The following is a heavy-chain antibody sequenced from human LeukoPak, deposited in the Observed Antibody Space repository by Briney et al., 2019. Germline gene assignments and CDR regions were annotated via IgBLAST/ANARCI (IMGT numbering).Heavy chain of an antibody. V-gene: IGHV4-34*01. D-gene: IGHD6-13*01. J-gene: IGHJ4*02. CDR2: INHSGST. CDR3: ARGRRAAAAPNDY. CDR1: GGSFSGYY. Sequence: SETLSLTGAVYGGSFSGYYWSWIRQPPGKGLEWIGEINHSGSTNYNPSLKSRVTISVDTSKNQFSLKLSSVTAADTAVYYCARGRRAAAAPNDYWGQGTLVTVSS.